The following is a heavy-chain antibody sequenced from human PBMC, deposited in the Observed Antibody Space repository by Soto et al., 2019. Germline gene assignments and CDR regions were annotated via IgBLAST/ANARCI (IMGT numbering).Heavy chain of an antibody. Sequence: SETLSLTCTVAGGSISSSSYCWGWLRQPPGKGLEWIGIIYYSGSTYYNPSLKSRVTISVDTSKNQFSLKLSSVTAADTAVYYCARGLYYYDSSGYYSEYYFDYWGQGTLVTVSS. CDR3: ARGLYYYDSSGYYSEYYFDY. CDR2: IYYSGST. V-gene: IGHV4-39*01. CDR1: GGSISSSSYC. D-gene: IGHD3-22*01. J-gene: IGHJ4*02.